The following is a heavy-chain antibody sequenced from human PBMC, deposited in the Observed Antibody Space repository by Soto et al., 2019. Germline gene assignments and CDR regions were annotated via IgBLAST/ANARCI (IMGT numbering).Heavy chain of an antibody. CDR1: GFSLTTSGVG. V-gene: IGHV2-5*02. CDR3: AHRILRTVFGLVTTTAIYFDF. D-gene: IGHD3-3*01. J-gene: IGHJ4*02. CDR2: IYWDDDK. Sequence: QITLNESGPTVVKPAETLTLTCTFSGFSLTTSGVGVGWIRQSPGTAPAWLALIYWDDDKRYSASLKSRLTITTDPSKTQVGLTMASVDPADTATYYCAHRILRTVFGLVTTTAIYFDFWGQGTPVVVSS.